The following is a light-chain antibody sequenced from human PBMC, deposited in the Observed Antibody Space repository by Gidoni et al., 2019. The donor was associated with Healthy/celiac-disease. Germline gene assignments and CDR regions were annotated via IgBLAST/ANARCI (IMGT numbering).Light chain of an antibody. CDR2: AAS. Sequence: DIQMTQSPSSLSASVGDRVTITCRASQSSSSYLTWYQQKPGQAPKLLIYAASSLQSGVPSRFSGSGSGTDFTLTISSLQPEDFATYYCQQSYSTLWTFGQGTKVEIK. V-gene: IGKV1-39*01. CDR1: QSSSSY. J-gene: IGKJ1*01. CDR3: QQSYSTLWT.